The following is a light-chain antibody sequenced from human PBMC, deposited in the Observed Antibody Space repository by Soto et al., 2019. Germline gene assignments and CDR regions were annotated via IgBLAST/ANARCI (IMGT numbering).Light chain of an antibody. CDR3: SLYTSENTYV. J-gene: IGLJ1*01. Sequence: QSVLTQPPSASGTPGQRVAISCSGSSSNIGSNTVNWYQQLPGTAPKVLIYSNNQRPSGVPDRFSGSKSGTSASLAISGLQSEDEADYYCSLYTSENTYVFGTGTKVTVL. V-gene: IGLV1-44*01. CDR2: SNN. CDR1: SSNIGSNT.